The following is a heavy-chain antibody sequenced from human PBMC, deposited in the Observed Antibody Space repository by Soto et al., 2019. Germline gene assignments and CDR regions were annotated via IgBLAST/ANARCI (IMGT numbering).Heavy chain of an antibody. Sequence: GGSLRLSCAASGFTFSSYSMNWVRQAPGKGLEWVSSISSSSSYIYYADSVKGRLTISRDNAKNSLYLQMNSLGAEDTAVYYCARDFPTSSGLYGMDVWGQGTTVTVS. CDR1: GFTFSSYS. D-gene: IGHD6-19*01. CDR2: ISSSSSYI. V-gene: IGHV3-21*01. CDR3: ARDFPTSSGLYGMDV. J-gene: IGHJ6*02.